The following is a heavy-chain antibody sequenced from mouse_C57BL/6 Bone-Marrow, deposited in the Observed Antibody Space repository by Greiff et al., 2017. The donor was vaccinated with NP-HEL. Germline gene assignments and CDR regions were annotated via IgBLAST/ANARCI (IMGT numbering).Heavy chain of an antibody. V-gene: IGHV1-20*01. CDR2: INPYNGDT. Sequence: VQLQQSGPELVKPGDSVKISCKASGYSFTGYFMNWVMQSHGKSLEWIGRINPYNGDTFYNQKFKGKATLTVDKSSSTAHMELRSLTSEDSAVEYCARTITTVRDFDVWGTGTTVTVSS. J-gene: IGHJ1*03. CDR3: ARTITTVRDFDV. CDR1: GYSFTGYF. D-gene: IGHD1-1*01.